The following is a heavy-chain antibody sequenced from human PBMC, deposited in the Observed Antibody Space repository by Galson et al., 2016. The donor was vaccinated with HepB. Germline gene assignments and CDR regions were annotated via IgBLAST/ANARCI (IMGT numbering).Heavy chain of an antibody. J-gene: IGHJ1*01. D-gene: IGHD2-15*01. CDR1: GFNFGTFA. CDR3: AKAGYCSYITCHLEH. CDR2: ISGSGDST. V-gene: IGHV3-23*01. Sequence: SLRLSCADSGFNFGTFAMTWVRQAPGKGLEWVSVISGSGDSTNYAESVKGRFTISRDNSINTLYLQMHSLRAEDTAVYYCAKAGYCSYITCHLEHWGQGTLVTVSS.